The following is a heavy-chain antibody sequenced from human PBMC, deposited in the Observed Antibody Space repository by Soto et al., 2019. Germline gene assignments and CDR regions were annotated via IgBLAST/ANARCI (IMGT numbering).Heavy chain of an antibody. Sequence: GALRLSCAASVFTFRSYSMNWVRQGPGKGLEWVSYISSSSSTIYYADSVKGRFTISRDNAKNSLYLQMNSLRDEDTAVYYCARDSGMGYCTNGVCFAYYYYGMEVWGQGTTVTVSS. V-gene: IGHV3-48*02. CDR3: ARDSGMGYCTNGVCFAYYYYGMEV. J-gene: IGHJ6*02. D-gene: IGHD2-8*01. CDR2: ISSSSSTI. CDR1: VFTFRSYS.